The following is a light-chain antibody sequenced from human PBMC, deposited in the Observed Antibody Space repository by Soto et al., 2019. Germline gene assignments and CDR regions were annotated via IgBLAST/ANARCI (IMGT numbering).Light chain of an antibody. V-gene: IGKV3-20*01. CDR1: QRVSSGY. CDR2: GAS. CDR3: QQYNNWPPFT. Sequence: EDVLTQSPGTLSLSPGERATLSCRASQRVSSGYLAWYQQKPGQAPRLLIYGASSRATGIPDRFSGRGSGTDFTLTISRLEPEDFAVYYCQQYNNWPPFTFGPGTKVDIK. J-gene: IGKJ3*01.